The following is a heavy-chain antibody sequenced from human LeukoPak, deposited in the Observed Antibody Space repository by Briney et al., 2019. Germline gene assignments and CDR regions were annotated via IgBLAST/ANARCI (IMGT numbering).Heavy chain of an antibody. V-gene: IGHV4-59*01. CDR3: ARAHSGTYGMDV. J-gene: IGHJ6*02. CDR2: VYNGGNT. D-gene: IGHD1-26*01. CDR1: GGSISGYY. Sequence: PSETLSLTCTVSGGSISGYYWSWIRQPPGKGLEWIGYVYNGGNTNYNPSLKSRVTISVDTSKNQVSMKLSYVTAADTAVYYCARAHSGTYGMDVWGQGTTVTVSS.